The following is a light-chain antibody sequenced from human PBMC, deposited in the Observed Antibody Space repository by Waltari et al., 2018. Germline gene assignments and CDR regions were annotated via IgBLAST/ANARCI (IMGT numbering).Light chain of an antibody. CDR1: SSDVGAYNF. V-gene: IGLV2-14*01. CDR3: SSYTTISTRV. Sequence: QSALTQPASVSGSPGQSITISCTGTSSDVGAYNFVPWYQQHPGKAPKILIYEVRNRPSGVSNRFSGSKSGNTASLTISGLQAEDEADYYCSSYTTISTRVFGTGTKVTVL. J-gene: IGLJ1*01. CDR2: EVR.